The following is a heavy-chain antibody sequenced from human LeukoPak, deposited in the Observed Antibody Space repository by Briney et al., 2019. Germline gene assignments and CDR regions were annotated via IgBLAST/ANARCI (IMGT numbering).Heavy chain of an antibody. CDR3: ARAKGGSYSKWSITFAY. J-gene: IGHJ4*02. Sequence: GGSLRLSCAASGFTFSSYSMNWVRQAPGKGLEWVSSISSSSSYIYCAASVKGRFTISRDNAKNSLYLQMNSLRAEDTAVYYCARAKGGSYSKWSITFAYWGQGTLVTVSS. CDR1: GFTFSSYS. CDR2: ISSSSSYI. D-gene: IGHD1-26*01. V-gene: IGHV3-21*01.